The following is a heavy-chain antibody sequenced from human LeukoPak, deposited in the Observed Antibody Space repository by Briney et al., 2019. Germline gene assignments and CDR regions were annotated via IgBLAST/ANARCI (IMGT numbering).Heavy chain of an antibody. V-gene: IGHV1-2*02. Sequence: ASVKVSCKASGYTFTGYYMHWVRQAPGQGLEWMGWINPNSGGTNYAQKFQGRVTMTRDTSISTAYMELSRLRSDDTAVYYCARDPSVVVVPATWEDYWGRGTLVTVSS. CDR3: ARDPSVVVVPATWEDY. CDR1: GYTFTGYY. J-gene: IGHJ4*02. D-gene: IGHD2-2*01. CDR2: INPNSGGT.